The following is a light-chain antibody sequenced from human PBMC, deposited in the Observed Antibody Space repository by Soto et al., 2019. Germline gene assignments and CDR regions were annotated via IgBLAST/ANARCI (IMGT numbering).Light chain of an antibody. J-gene: IGLJ3*02. CDR2: DNN. CDR3: ATWDSSLSALL. V-gene: IGLV1-51*01. Sequence: QSVLTQPPSLSAAPGQTVTISCSGGSSNIGNNYVSWYQQVAGTTPKLLIFDNNKRPSGIPDRFSGSKSGTSATLGIAGLQTGDAADYYCATWDSSLSALLFGGGTKLPVL. CDR1: SSNIGNNY.